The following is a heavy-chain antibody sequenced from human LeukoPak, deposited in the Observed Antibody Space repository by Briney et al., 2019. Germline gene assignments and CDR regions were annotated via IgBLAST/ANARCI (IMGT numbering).Heavy chain of an antibody. D-gene: IGHD3-10*01. CDR3: ARGSTGSGSYYAEYFQH. J-gene: IGHJ1*01. Sequence: GASVKVSCKASGYTFTSYDINWVRQATGQGLEWMAWMNPNSGNTGYAQKFQGRVTMTRNTSISTAYMELSSLRSEDTAVYYCARGSTGSGSYYAEYFQHWGQGTLVTVSS. CDR2: MNPNSGNT. CDR1: GYTFTSYD. V-gene: IGHV1-8*01.